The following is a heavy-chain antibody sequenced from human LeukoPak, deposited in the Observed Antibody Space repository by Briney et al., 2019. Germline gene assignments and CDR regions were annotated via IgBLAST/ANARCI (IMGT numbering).Heavy chain of an antibody. V-gene: IGHV3-23*01. CDR1: GFIFSQYA. D-gene: IGHD2-8*02. J-gene: IGHJ4*02. CDR2: ISGSGVST. Sequence: GGSLRLSCAASGFIFSQYAMTWVRQAPGKGLGWVSGISGSGVSTFYADSVKGRFTISRDNSMNTLYLQMSSLRAEDMAVYYCAFGSTVTGRVFWGQGTLVTVSS. CDR3: AFGSTVTGRVF.